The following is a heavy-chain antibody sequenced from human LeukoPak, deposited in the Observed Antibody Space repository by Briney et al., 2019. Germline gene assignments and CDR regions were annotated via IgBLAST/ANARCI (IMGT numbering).Heavy chain of an antibody. V-gene: IGHV3-23*01. CDR2: ISGSVVNT. D-gene: IGHD2-21*02. J-gene: IGHJ6*02. CDR1: GFTFYSYA. Sequence: PGGSLRLSCAPSGFTFYSYAMSWVRQAPGKGLEWVSAISGSVVNTYYADSVKGRFTISRDNSKNTLYLQMNSLRAEDTAVYYCARDSTFAYCGGDCLNHYYYGMDVWGQGTTVTVSS. CDR3: ARDSTFAYCGGDCLNHYYYGMDV.